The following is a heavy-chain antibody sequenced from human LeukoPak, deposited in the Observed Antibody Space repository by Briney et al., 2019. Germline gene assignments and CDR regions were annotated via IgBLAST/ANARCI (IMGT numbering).Heavy chain of an antibody. CDR2: ISAYNGNT. V-gene: IGHV1-18*04. Sequence: ASVKVSCKASGYTFTCYGISWVRQAPGQGLEWMGWISAYNGNTNYAQKLQGRVTMTTENSTSTAYMELRSLRSDDTAVYYCARVKVGKFAESHPQQNWFDPWGQGTLVTVSS. D-gene: IGHD3-10*01. CDR1: GYTFTCYG. CDR3: ARVKVGKFAESHPQQNWFDP. J-gene: IGHJ5*02.